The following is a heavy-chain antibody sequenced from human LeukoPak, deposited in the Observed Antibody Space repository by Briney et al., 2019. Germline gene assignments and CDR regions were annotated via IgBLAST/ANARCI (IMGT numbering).Heavy chain of an antibody. J-gene: IGHJ1*01. Sequence: PGGPLRLPCAASGLTFSTYVMHWVRQAPGKGLMWVSRISHDGTHTFYADSVNDRFTVSRDNAKNTLYRQMNTVRADDAAVYYCARDPIAAAPRGPKGYFHHWGQGRLVSVSS. CDR2: ISHDGTHT. D-gene: IGHD6-25*01. CDR3: ARDPIAAAPRGPKGYFHH. CDR1: GLTFSTYV. V-gene: IGHV3-74*01.